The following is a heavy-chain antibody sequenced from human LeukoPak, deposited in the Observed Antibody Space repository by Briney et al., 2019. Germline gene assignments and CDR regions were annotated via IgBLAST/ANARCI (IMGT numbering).Heavy chain of an antibody. CDR3: AKTSSSWETYYYYYYMDV. CDR2: IYYSGST. D-gene: IGHD6-13*01. V-gene: IGHV4-39*07. J-gene: IGHJ6*03. CDR1: GGSISSYY. Sequence: SETLSLTCTVSGGSISSYYWGWIRQPPGKGLEWIGSIYYSGSTYYNPSLKSRVTMSVDTSKNQFSLKLSSVTAADTAVYYCAKTSSSWETYYYYYYMDVWGKGTTVTVSS.